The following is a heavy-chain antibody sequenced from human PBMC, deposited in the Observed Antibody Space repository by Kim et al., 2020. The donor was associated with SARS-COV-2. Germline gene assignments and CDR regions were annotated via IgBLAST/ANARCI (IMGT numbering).Heavy chain of an antibody. CDR3: ARGNYYESVSLSDYYNGMDV. V-gene: IGHV3-30-3*01. J-gene: IGHJ6*02. Sequence: GGSLRLSCAASGLSFDSSAMNWVRQAPGKGLEWVAVISYDVRNEEYADSVKCRFTISRDNSKSRLYLEMNRLRLEDTALYYCARGNYYESVSLSDYYNGMDVWGQGTTVTVSS. D-gene: IGHD3-10*01. CDR2: ISYDVRNE. CDR1: GLSFDSSA.